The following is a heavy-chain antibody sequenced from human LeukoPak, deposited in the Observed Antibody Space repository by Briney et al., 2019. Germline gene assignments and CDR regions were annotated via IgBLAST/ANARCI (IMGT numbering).Heavy chain of an antibody. V-gene: IGHV1-24*01. J-gene: IGHJ4*02. CDR3: ATADKWEPLDY. D-gene: IGHD1-26*01. CDR1: GASLSETS. CDR2: FDPEDGES. Sequence: ASVRVSCKVSGASLSETSIHWVRQAPGQWLEWMGGFDPEDGESIFAQRFQGRFSMTEDTSTDTAYMELRSLRPEDTAVYYCATADKWEPLDYWGQGTLVTVSS.